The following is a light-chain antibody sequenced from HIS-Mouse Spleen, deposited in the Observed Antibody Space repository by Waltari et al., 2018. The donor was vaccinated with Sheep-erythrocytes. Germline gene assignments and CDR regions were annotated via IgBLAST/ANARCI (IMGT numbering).Light chain of an antibody. CDR2: DAS. V-gene: IGKV1-33*01. J-gene: IGKJ4*01. CDR3: QQYHNILT. Sequence: DIQMTQSPSSLSASVGDRVTITCQARQDISNYLNWYQQKPGKAPKLLIYDASNLETGVPSSFSGSGSGTDFTFTISSLHPEDIEPYSWQQYHNILTFGGKSKLEIK. CDR1: QDISNY.